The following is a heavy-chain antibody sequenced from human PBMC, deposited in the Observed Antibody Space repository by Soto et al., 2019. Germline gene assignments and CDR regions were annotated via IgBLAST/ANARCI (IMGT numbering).Heavy chain of an antibody. D-gene: IGHD3-10*01. CDR1: GGSMIWYY. Sequence: SETLSLTCSVSGGSMIWYYWTWIRQAPGKGLEWTGYVYYSGSANYNPSLKSRVTISVDTSKNQFSPNLRSVTAADTAVYFCARVYGSPAYYFDYWGRGTLVTVSS. V-gene: IGHV4-59*01. CDR3: ARVYGSPAYYFDY. J-gene: IGHJ4*02. CDR2: VYYSGSA.